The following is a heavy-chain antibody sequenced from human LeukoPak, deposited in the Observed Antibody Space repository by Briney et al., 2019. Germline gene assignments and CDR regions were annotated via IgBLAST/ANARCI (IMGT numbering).Heavy chain of an antibody. CDR3: ANLAYCSSTSCYNEDY. J-gene: IGHJ4*02. D-gene: IGHD2-2*02. CDR1: GGSFSGYY. Sequence: SETLSLTCAVYGGSFSGYYWSWIRQPPGKGLEWIGEINHSGSTNYNPSLKSRVTISVDTSKNQFSLKLSSVTAADTAVYYCANLAYCSSTSCYNEDYWGQGTLVTVSS. CDR2: INHSGST. V-gene: IGHV4-34*01.